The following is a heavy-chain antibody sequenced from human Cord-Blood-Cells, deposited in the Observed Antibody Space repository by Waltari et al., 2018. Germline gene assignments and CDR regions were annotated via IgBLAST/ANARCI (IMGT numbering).Heavy chain of an antibody. CDR3: AKEGRTTVTTRGAFDY. CDR2: ISGSGGST. D-gene: IGHD4-17*01. Sequence: EVQLLESGGDLVQPGGSLRLSCAASVFTFSIYAMSWFRQAPGKGLEWVSAISGSGGSTYYADSVKGRFTISRDNSKNTLYLQMNSLRAEDTAVYYCAKEGRTTVTTRGAFDYWGQGTLVTVSS. J-gene: IGHJ4*02. V-gene: IGHV3-23*01. CDR1: VFTFSIYA.